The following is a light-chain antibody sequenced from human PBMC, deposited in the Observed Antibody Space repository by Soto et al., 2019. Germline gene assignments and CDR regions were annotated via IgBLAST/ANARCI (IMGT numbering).Light chain of an antibody. CDR3: CSYAGSLVV. V-gene: IGLV2-11*01. J-gene: IGLJ2*01. Sequence: QSVLTQPRSLSGSPGQSVTISCTGTSSDVGGYNYVSWYQQHPGKAPKLMIYDVSKRPSGVPDRFSGSKSGNTASLTISGLQAEDEADYYCCSYAGSLVVFGGGTKLTVL. CDR1: SSDVGGYNY. CDR2: DVS.